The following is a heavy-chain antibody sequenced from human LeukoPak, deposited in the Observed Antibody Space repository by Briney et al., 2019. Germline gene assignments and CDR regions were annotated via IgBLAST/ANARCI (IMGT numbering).Heavy chain of an antibody. V-gene: IGHV4-39*07. CDR1: GGSISSSSYY. CDR3: ARDRSVGVLPAPPFDF. Sequence: SETLSLTCTVSGGSISSSSYYWGWIRQPPGKGLEWIGSIYYGGSTYYNPSLKSRVTISVDTSKNQFSLKLSSVTAADTAVYYCARDRSVGVLPAPPFDFWGQGTLVTVSS. CDR2: IYYGGST. J-gene: IGHJ4*02. D-gene: IGHD6-6*01.